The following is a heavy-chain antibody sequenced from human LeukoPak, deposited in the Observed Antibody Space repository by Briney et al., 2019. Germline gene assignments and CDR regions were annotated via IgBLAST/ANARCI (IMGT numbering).Heavy chain of an antibody. CDR1: GFTFSSYA. Sequence: GGSLRLSCAASGFTFSSYAMNWVRQAPGKGLEWVAVISYEASIQHYADSVKGRFTISRDNSKNTLYLQMNSLGAEDTAVYYCAKERPPREGAYFDYWGQGILVTVSS. J-gene: IGHJ4*02. CDR2: ISYEASIQ. V-gene: IGHV3-30*18. D-gene: IGHD1-26*01. CDR3: AKERPPREGAYFDY.